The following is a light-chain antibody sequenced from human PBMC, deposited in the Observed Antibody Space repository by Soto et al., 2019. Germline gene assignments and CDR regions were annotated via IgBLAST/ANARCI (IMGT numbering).Light chain of an antibody. V-gene: IGKV2-28*01. CDR2: FGS. J-gene: IGKJ5*01. Sequence: DIVMTQFPVSLPVTPVEPASISFKSSQILLHSHGYNYMDWYLQKPGQSPQLLIYFGSYRASGVPDRFSGSGSGTDFTLSISRVEAEDFGVYYCMQALQTPITFGQGTRLEIK. CDR1: QILLHSHGYNY. CDR3: MQALQTPIT.